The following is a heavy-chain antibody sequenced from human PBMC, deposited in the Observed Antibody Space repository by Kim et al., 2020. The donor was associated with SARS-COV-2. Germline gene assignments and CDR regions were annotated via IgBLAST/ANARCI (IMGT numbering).Heavy chain of an antibody. CDR3: TRERILGV. V-gene: IGHV3-23*01. Sequence: GAPTYYADSAKGRFTISRDNSKNTLFLQMNSLRAEDTAVYYCTRERILGVWGQGTTVTVSS. J-gene: IGHJ6*02. CDR2: GAPT.